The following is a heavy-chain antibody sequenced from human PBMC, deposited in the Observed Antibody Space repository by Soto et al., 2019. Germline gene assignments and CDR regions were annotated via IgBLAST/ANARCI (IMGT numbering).Heavy chain of an antibody. V-gene: IGHV4-61*08. CDR2: INHSGST. CDR1: GGSIRSAGHY. CDR3: AREKYSPLYNWFDP. D-gene: IGHD6-6*01. J-gene: IGHJ5*02. Sequence: SETLSLTCTVSGGSIRSAGHYWSWIRQHPWRGLEWIGYINHSGSTNYNPSLKSRVTISVDTSKNQFSLKLSSVTAADTAVYYCAREKYSPLYNWFDPWGQGTLVNVSS.